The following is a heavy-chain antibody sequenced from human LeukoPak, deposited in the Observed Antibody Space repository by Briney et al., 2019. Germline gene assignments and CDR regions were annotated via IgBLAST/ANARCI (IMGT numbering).Heavy chain of an antibody. Sequence: VASVKVSCKASGGTFSSYAISWVRQAPGQGLEWMGGIIPIFGTANYAQKFQGRVTITTDESTSTAYMELSRLRSDDTAVYYCARLRPRCYDFDYWGQGTLVTVSS. D-gene: IGHD2-2*01. CDR2: IIPIFGTA. J-gene: IGHJ4*02. V-gene: IGHV1-69*05. CDR1: GGTFSSYA. CDR3: ARLRPRCYDFDY.